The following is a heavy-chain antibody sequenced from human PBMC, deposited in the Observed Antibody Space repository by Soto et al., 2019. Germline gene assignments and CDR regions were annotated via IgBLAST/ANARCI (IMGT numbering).Heavy chain of an antibody. J-gene: IGHJ4*02. V-gene: IGHV3-9*01. CDR1: GFTFDDYA. Sequence: GGSLRLSCAASGFTFDDYAMHWVRRVPGKGLEWVSSISWNSNIIGCADSVKGRFTISRDNAENSLYLQMNSLRPEDTALYYCAKGGPDGFCSGGRCYFDYWGQGTLVTVSS. D-gene: IGHD2-15*01. CDR3: AKGGPDGFCSGGRCYFDY. CDR2: ISWNSNII.